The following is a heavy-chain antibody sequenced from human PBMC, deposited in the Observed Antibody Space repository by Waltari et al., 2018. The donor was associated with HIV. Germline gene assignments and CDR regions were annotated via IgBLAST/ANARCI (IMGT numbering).Heavy chain of an antibody. CDR1: GFSISRYW. Sequence: EVQLEESGGASVQPGGSLRLSCAASGFSISRYWMHWIRQTPGKGLVWGSRMNEDGNRIDDAGSVRGRFTISTNSAKSTIFPQINILGDEDTAIYYCMRDMFGEYDYWSQGARVTFSS. D-gene: IGHD3-10*02. CDR3: MRDMFGEYDY. J-gene: IGHJ4*02. V-gene: IGHV3-74*01. CDR2: MNEDGNRI.